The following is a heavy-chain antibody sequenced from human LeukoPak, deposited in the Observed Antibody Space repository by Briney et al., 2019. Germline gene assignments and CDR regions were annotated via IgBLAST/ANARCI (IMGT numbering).Heavy chain of an antibody. CDR1: GFTFSSYA. V-gene: IGHV3-30*04. Sequence: GRSLRLSCAASGFTFSSYAMHWVRQAPGKGLEWVAVISYDGSNKYYADSVKGRFTISRDNSKNTLYLQMNSLRAEDTAVYYCAGDPLGSSWFYFDYWGQGTLVTVSS. D-gene: IGHD6-13*01. CDR2: ISYDGSNK. J-gene: IGHJ4*02. CDR3: AGDPLGSSWFYFDY.